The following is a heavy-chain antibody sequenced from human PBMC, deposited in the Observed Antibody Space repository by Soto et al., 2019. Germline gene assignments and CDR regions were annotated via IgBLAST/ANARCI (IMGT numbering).Heavy chain of an antibody. CDR1: GFLFTAYD. V-gene: IGHV3-11*06. CDR2: IDGSSDYT. J-gene: IGHJ4*02. Sequence: QVQLVESGGGLVKPGGSLRLSCTASGFLFTAYDMSWIRQPPGKGLEWLAYIDGSSDYTNSADSVKGRFTISRDNAKNSVFLQMNNLRADDTAVYYCARDLRFSSTNYFDFWGRGTLVTVSS. CDR3: ARDLRFSSTNYFDF. D-gene: IGHD2-8*01.